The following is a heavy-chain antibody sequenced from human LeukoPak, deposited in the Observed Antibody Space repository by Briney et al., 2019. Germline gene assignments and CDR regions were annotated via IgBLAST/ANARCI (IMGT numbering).Heavy chain of an antibody. CDR1: GFTLSKYW. CDR3: ATKQWLAPPPDS. D-gene: IGHD6-19*01. J-gene: IGHJ4*02. CDR2: INTNGTVT. Sequence: PGGSLRLSCAASGFTLSKYWMLWVRQAPGKGLESVSRINTNGTVTTYADSVKGRFTVSRDNADNTMFLQMSSVRDEDTAVYYCATKQWLAPPPDSWGQGTPVTVSS. V-gene: IGHV3-74*01.